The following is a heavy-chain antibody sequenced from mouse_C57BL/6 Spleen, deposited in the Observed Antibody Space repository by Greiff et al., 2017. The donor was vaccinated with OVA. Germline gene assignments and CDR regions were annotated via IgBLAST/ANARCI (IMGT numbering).Heavy chain of an antibody. J-gene: IGHJ2*01. D-gene: IGHD4-1*01. CDR1: GYTFTDYY. Sequence: EVQLQQSGPVLVKPGASVKMSCKASGYTFTDYYMNWVKQSHGKSLEWIGVINPYNGGTSYNQKFKGKATLTVDKSSSTAYMELNSLTSEDSAVYYCASGMSGTNYFDDWGQGTTLTVSS. CDR2: INPYNGGT. V-gene: IGHV1-19*01. CDR3: ASGMSGTNYFDD.